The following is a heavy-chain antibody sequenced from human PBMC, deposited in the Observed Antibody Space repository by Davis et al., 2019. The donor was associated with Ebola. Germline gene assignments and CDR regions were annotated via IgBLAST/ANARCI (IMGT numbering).Heavy chain of an antibody. D-gene: IGHD6-13*01. Sequence: GESLKISCAASGFTFSSFWMSWVRQAPGKGLEWVANINQDGSEKYYVDSVKGRFTISRDNAKNSLYLQMNSLRAEDTAVYYCARVIRYTSSWYTSQFDYWGQGTLVTVSS. CDR1: GFTFSSFW. CDR3: ARVIRYTSSWYTSQFDY. CDR2: INQDGSEK. V-gene: IGHV3-7*01. J-gene: IGHJ4*02.